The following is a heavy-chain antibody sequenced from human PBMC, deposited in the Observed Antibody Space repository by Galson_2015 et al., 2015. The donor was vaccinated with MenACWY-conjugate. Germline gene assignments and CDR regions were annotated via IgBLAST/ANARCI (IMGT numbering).Heavy chain of an antibody. V-gene: IGHV1-69*13. D-gene: IGHD2-8*01. CDR3: ARGKSDCTNGVCQDIYYYYYYMDV. CDR2: IIPIFGTA. Sequence: SVKVSCKASGGTFSSYAISWVRQAPGQGLEWMGGIIPIFGTANYAQKFQGRVTITADESTSTAYMELSSLRSEDTAVYYCARGKSDCTNGVCQDIYYYYYYMDVWGKGTTVTVSS. J-gene: IGHJ6*03. CDR1: GGTFSSYA.